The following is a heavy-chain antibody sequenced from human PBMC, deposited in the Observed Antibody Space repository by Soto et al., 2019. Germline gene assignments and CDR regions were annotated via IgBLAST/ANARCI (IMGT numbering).Heavy chain of an antibody. CDR1: CGSISSCGYF. D-gene: IGHD3-16*01. V-gene: IGHV4-30-2*01. J-gene: IGHJ5*02. CDR2: IYHYGST. CDR3: ARGLGP. Sequence: TLSLTGAVSCGSISSCGYFWSWIRQPPGKGLEWIGYIYHYGSTYYNPSLKSRVTISVDRSKNQVSLKLSSVTAADTAVYYCARGLGPWGQGTLVTVSS.